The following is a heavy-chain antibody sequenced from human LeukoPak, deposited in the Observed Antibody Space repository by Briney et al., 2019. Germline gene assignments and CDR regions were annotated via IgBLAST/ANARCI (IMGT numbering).Heavy chain of an antibody. CDR3: AKVAVADYYFDY. J-gene: IGHJ4*02. D-gene: IGHD6-19*01. Sequence: GGSLRLSCAASGLTFDDYAMHWVRQAPGKGLEWVSGISWNRCSIGYADSVRGRFTLSRDNAKNSLYLQKNSLRAEDTALYYCAKVAVADYYFDYWGQGTLVTVSS. CDR1: GLTFDDYA. CDR2: ISWNRCSI. V-gene: IGHV3-9*01.